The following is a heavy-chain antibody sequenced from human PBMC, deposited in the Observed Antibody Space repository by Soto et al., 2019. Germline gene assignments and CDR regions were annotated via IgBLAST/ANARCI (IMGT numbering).Heavy chain of an antibody. CDR3: AKDRSPHYYDSSLGL. V-gene: IGHV3-30*18. CDR2: ISYDGSNK. D-gene: IGHD3-22*01. J-gene: IGHJ4*02. CDR1: GFTFSSYG. Sequence: GGSLRLSCAASGFTFSSYGMHWVRQAPGKGLEWVAVISYDGSNKYYADSVKGRFTISRDNSKNTLYLQMNSLRAEDTAVYYCAKDRSPHYYDSSLGLWGQGTLVTVSS.